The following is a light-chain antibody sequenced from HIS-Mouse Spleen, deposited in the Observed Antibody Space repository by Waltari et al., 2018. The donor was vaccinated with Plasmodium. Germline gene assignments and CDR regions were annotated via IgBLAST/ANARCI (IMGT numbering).Light chain of an antibody. CDR3: QQYNNWSFT. Sequence: EIVMTQSPATLSVSPGERATLSCRASQSVSSNLAWYQQKPGQAPRLLISGACTRATSIPARFSGSVSRTEVTLTISSLQSEDFAVYYCQQYNNWSFTFGPGTKVDIK. V-gene: IGKV3-15*01. J-gene: IGKJ3*01. CDR1: QSVSSN. CDR2: GAC.